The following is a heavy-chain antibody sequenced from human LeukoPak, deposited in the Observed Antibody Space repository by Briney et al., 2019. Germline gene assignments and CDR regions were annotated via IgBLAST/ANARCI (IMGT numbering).Heavy chain of an antibody. CDR1: GFTFSDYY. V-gene: IGHV3-11*05. CDR3: ARDAVSSGYYGMDV. D-gene: IGHD3-10*01. Sequence: GGSLRLSCAASGFTFSDYYMSWIRQAPGKGLEWLSYISSSSSDTQYADSVKGRFTISRDNAKKSLHLQMNSLRVEDTAVYYCARDAVSSGYYGMDVWGQGTTVTVSS. J-gene: IGHJ6*02. CDR2: ISSSSSDT.